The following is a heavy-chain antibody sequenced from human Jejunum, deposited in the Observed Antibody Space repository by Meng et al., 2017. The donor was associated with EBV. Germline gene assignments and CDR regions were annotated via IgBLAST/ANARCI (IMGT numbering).Heavy chain of an antibody. D-gene: IGHD1-26*01. CDR2: RNPNGGST. V-gene: IGHV1-46*01. CDR3: ARDQAISGTYPTWWFDP. CDR1: GYTSISQY. Sequence: VQSEAEVQTPGRCGTVSCTAAGYTSISQYINLGRQCPGKGLEGTGIRNPNGGSTSYAQKFQGRATLTRDTSTNTVYMELNSLRSDDTAVYYCARDQAISGTYPTWWFDPWGQGTLVTVSS. J-gene: IGHJ5*02.